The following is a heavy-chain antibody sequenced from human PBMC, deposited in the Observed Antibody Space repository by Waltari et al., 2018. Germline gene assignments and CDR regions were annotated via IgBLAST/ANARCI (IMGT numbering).Heavy chain of an antibody. J-gene: IGHJ4*02. CDR3: ARGNDYGGNSRHYFDY. D-gene: IGHD2-21*02. CDR1: GGTFSSYA. V-gene: IGHV1-69*08. Sequence: QVQLVQSGAEVKKPGYSVKVSCKASGGTFSSYATSWVRQAPGQGLEWMGRIIPIFGTANYAQKFQGRVTITADKSTSTAYMELSSLRSEDTAVYYCARGNDYGGNSRHYFDYWGQGTLVTVSS. CDR2: IIPIFGTA.